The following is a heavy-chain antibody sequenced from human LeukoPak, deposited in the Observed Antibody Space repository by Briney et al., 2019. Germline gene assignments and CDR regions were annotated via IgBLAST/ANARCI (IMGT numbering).Heavy chain of an antibody. CDR1: GFIFNHHA. V-gene: IGHV3-33*06. Sequence: GGSLRLSCAASGFIFNHHAMHWVRQAPGKGLQWVAVIWSDKSNRFYADPVRGRFTISRDDSRKTVYLQMERLTAEDTAIYYCAKDAQRGFDYSNSLEYWGQGALVTVAS. CDR3: AKDAQRGFDYSNSLEY. J-gene: IGHJ4*02. CDR2: IWSDKSNR. D-gene: IGHD4-11*01.